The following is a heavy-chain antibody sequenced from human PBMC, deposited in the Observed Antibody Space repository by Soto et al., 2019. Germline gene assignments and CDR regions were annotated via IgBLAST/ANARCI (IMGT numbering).Heavy chain of an antibody. CDR2: IIPIFGTA. J-gene: IGHJ4*02. D-gene: IGHD4-17*01. CDR1: GGPLSSFA. V-gene: IGHV1-69*01. CDR3: ARVGLPFYYFDY. Sequence: QVQLVQSGAEVKKPGTSVKAPCKASGGPLSSFAISWVRQPTGQGLEWMGGIIPIFGTANYAQKFQGRVTITEDESTITAYMELISLRSEDTAVYYCARVGLPFYYFDYWGQGTLVTVSS.